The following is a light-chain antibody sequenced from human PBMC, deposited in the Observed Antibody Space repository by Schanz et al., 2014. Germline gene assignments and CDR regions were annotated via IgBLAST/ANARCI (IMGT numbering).Light chain of an antibody. CDR2: GAS. J-gene: IGKJ1*01. Sequence: EVVLTQSPGTLSLSPGERATLSCRASQSVSNNYLAWYQQEPGQAPRLLIYGASSRATGIPDRFSGSGSGTDFTLTINRLEPEDFAVYYCQQYGSSPWTFGQGTKVEIK. V-gene: IGKV3-20*01. CDR3: QQYGSSPWT. CDR1: QSVSNNY.